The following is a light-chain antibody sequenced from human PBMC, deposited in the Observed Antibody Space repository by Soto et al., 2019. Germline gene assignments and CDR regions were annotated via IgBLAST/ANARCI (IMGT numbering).Light chain of an antibody. J-gene: IGLJ1*01. V-gene: IGLV1-51*01. Sequence: QSALMQPPSVSAAPGQKVTISCSGSSSNIGINYVSWYQQLPGTAPKLLIYDNNKRPSGIPDRFSGSKSGTSATLGITGLQTGDEADYYCGTWDSSLSAYVFGTGTKVTVL. CDR1: SSNIGINY. CDR3: GTWDSSLSAYV. CDR2: DNN.